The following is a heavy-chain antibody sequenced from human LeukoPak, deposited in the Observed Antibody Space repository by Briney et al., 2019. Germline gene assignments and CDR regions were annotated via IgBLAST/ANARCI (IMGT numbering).Heavy chain of an antibody. CDR3: VRDLKYYGSGSHGDY. D-gene: IGHD3-10*01. CDR2: INWNGGST. Sequence: GGSLRLSCAASGFTFSDYYMSWIRQAPGKGLEWVSAINWNGGSTGYADSVKGRFTISRDNAKNSLYLQMNSLRAEDTAFCYCVRDLKYYGSGSHGDYWGQGTLVTVSS. V-gene: IGHV3-20*04. CDR1: GFTFSDYY. J-gene: IGHJ4*02.